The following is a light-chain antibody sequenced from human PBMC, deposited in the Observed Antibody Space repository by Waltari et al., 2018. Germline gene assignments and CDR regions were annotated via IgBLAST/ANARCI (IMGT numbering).Light chain of an antibody. V-gene: IGLV3-21*02. Sequence: SSVLTQPPSLSVAPGQTARITCGGNNIGSKSGHWYQQKPGRAPVLVVYDDRDRPSGIPERFSGSNSGNTATLTISRGEDGDEADYYCQVWDSSSDHYVFGTGTKVTVL. J-gene: IGLJ1*01. CDR2: DDR. CDR3: QVWDSSSDHYV. CDR1: NIGSKS.